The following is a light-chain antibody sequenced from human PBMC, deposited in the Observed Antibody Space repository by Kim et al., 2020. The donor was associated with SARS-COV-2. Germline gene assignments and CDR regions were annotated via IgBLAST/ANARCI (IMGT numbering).Light chain of an antibody. Sequence: ELTQPPSASRTPGQRVTISCSGSSSNIGSNYVYWYQQLPGTAPKLLIYSNNQRPSGVPDRFSGSKSGTSASLAISGLRSEDEADYYCAVWDDSLSGSYVFGTGTKVTVL. J-gene: IGLJ1*01. CDR3: AVWDDSLSGSYV. CDR2: SNN. V-gene: IGLV1-47*02. CDR1: SSNIGSNY.